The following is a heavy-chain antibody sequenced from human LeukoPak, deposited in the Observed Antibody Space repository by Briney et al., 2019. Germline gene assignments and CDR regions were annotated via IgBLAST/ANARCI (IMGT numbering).Heavy chain of an antibody. D-gene: IGHD6-19*01. CDR1: GFTFSRYA. Sequence: PGESLRLSCAASGFTFSRYAMSWVRQAPGKGLEWVSAISGSGGSTYYADSVKGRFTISRDDSKNTLYLQMNSLRAEDTAVYYCAKEPGYSSGWYGVDYWGQGTLVTVSS. CDR3: AKEPGYSSGWYGVDY. CDR2: ISGSGGST. J-gene: IGHJ4*02. V-gene: IGHV3-23*01.